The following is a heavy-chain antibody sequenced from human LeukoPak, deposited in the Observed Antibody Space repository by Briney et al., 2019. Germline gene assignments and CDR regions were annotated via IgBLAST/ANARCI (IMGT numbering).Heavy chain of an antibody. D-gene: IGHD3-22*01. J-gene: IGHJ3*02. V-gene: IGHV3-9*01. CDR2: ISWNSGNI. Sequence: GGSLRLSCAASGFTFDDYAMHWVRQAPGKGLEWVSGISWNSGNIGYADSVKGRFTISRDNAKNSLSLQMNSLRAEDTALYFCAKSQGHDRGCFDIWGQGTMVTVSS. CDR1: GFTFDDYA. CDR3: AKSQGHDRGCFDI.